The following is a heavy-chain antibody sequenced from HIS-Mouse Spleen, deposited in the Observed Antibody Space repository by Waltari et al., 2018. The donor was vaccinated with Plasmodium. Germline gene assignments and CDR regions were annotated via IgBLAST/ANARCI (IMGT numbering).Heavy chain of an antibody. V-gene: IGHV1-2*02. CDR3: ARDGEFGRGTGRNWYFDL. D-gene: IGHD3-10*01. CDR1: GYTFTGYY. CDR2: INPNSGGT. J-gene: IGHJ2*01. Sequence: QVQLVQSGAEVKKPGASVKVSCKASGYTFTGYYRLWVRQAPGQGREGLGWMGWINPNSGGTNYAQKFQGRVTMTRDTSISTAYMELSRLRSDDTAVYYCARDGEFGRGTGRNWYFDLWGRGTLVTVSS.